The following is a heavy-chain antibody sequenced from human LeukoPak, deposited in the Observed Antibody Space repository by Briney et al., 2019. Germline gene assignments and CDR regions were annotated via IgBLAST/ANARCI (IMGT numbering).Heavy chain of an antibody. D-gene: IGHD6-6*01. Sequence: PGGSLRLSFGASGFTVSSNYMSLVRQAPGKGLEWVSVIYSGGSTYYADSVKGRFTISRHNSKNTLYLQMNSLRAEDTAVYYCARDQYFGGAARRDYYYGMDVWGQGTTVTVSS. J-gene: IGHJ6*02. CDR1: GFTVSSNY. CDR3: ARDQYFGGAARRDYYYGMDV. CDR2: IYSGGST. V-gene: IGHV3-53*04.